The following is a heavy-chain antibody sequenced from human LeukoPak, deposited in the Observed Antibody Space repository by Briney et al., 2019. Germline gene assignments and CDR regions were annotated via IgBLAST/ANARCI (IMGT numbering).Heavy chain of an antibody. CDR3: ARAPAAAGTHFDY. J-gene: IGHJ4*02. D-gene: IGHD6-13*01. Sequence: PSETLSLTCTVSGGSISSYYWSWIRQPPGKVLEWIGYIYYSGSTNYNPSLKSRVTISVDTSKNQFSLKLSSVTAADTAVYYCARAPAAAGTHFDYWGQGTLVTVSS. V-gene: IGHV4-59*01. CDR2: IYYSGST. CDR1: GGSISSYY.